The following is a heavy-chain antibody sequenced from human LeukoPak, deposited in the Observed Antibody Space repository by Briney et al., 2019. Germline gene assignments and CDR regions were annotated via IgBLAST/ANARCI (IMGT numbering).Heavy chain of an antibody. V-gene: IGHV3-30*03. CDR2: ISYDGSNK. CDR1: GFTFSSYG. Sequence: GRSLRLSCAASGFTFSSYGMHWVRQAPGKGLEWVAVISYDGSNKYYADSVKGRFTISRDNSKNTLYLQMNSLRAEDTAVYYCARGGWLEFRYPVDYWGQGTLVTVSS. CDR3: ARGGWLEFRYPVDY. J-gene: IGHJ4*02. D-gene: IGHD5-24*01.